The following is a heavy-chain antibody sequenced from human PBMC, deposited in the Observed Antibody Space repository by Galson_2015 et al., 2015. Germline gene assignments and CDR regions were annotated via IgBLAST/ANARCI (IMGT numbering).Heavy chain of an antibody. D-gene: IGHD2-8*01. CDR2: ITPIFGTV. V-gene: IGHV1-69*06. CDR3: AIASQYCTRANCPYTY. Sequence: SVKVSCKASGGSFSTYAIAWVRQAPGQGLQWMGGITPIFGTVTYTQRFQGRVTITADKSTATVYMEVRGLRSEDTAIFYCAIASQYCTRANCPYTYWGQGTLVTVSS. CDR1: GGSFSTYA. J-gene: IGHJ4*02.